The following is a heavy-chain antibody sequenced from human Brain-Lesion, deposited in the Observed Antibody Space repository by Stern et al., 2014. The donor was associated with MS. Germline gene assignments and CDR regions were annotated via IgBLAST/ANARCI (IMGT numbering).Heavy chain of an antibody. CDR2: SDHSGST. V-gene: IGHV4-4*02. D-gene: IGHD6-13*01. CDR1: GGSISSSNW. J-gene: IGHJ4*02. Sequence: DQLVESGPGLVKPSGTLSLTCAVSGGSISSSNWWSWVRQSPGKGLEWIGESDHSGSTIYHPSPKSRVTVSVDQSKNRFSLNLGSVPAADTAVYFCARFPASRPHVFDSWGQGTLVTVSS. CDR3: ARFPASRPHVFDS.